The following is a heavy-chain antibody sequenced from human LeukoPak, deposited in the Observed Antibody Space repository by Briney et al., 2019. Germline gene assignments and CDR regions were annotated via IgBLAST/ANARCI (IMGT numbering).Heavy chain of an antibody. V-gene: IGHV3-48*03. J-gene: IGHJ4*02. D-gene: IGHD4-17*01. CDR3: ASARGPYGDYAGGYFDY. CDR1: GFTFSSNE. Sequence: PGGSLRLSCAASGFTFSSNEMNWVRQAPGKGLEWVSYISSSGSTIYYADSVKGRFTISRDNAKNSLYLQMNSLRAEDTAVYYCASARGPYGDYAGGYFDYWGQGTLVTVSS. CDR2: ISSSGSTI.